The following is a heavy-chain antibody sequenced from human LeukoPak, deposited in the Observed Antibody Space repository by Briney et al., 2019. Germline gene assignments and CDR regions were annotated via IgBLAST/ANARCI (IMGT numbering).Heavy chain of an antibody. D-gene: IGHD6-19*01. V-gene: IGHV4-59*01. Sequence: PSETLSLTCTVSGGSISSYYWSWIRQPPGKGLEWIGDIYYSGSTNYNPSLKSRVTISVDTSKNQFSMKLSSVTAADTAVYYCARYSELVAGRPRWFDPWGQGTLVTVSS. CDR1: GGSISSYY. CDR2: IYYSGST. J-gene: IGHJ5*02. CDR3: ARYSELVAGRPRWFDP.